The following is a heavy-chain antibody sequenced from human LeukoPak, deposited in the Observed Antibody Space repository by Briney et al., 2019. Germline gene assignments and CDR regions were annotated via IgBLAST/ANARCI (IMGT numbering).Heavy chain of an antibody. CDR1: GYTFSSYG. Sequence: ASVKVSCKASGYTFSSYGISWVRQAPGQGLEWMGWISIYKGNTSYAQKLQGRVTMTTDTSTSTAYTEVRSLRSDDTAVYYCARGSRGLAVAGLDYWGQGTLVTVSS. CDR2: ISIYKGNT. V-gene: IGHV1-18*01. D-gene: IGHD6-19*01. CDR3: ARGSRGLAVAGLDY. J-gene: IGHJ4*02.